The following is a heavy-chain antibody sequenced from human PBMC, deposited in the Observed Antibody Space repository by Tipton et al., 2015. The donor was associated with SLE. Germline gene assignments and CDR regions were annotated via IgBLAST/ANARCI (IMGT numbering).Heavy chain of an antibody. D-gene: IGHD3-22*01. CDR3: ARTHYDTSGYYPYYFDY. Sequence: TLSLTCTVSGGSISSSDDYWRWIRQSPGKELEWIGSTYFSGSTNYNPSLKSRVTISVDKSKNQFSLKLSSVTAADTAVYYCARTHYDTSGYYPYYFDYWGQGTLVTVSS. V-gene: IGHV4-39*07. CDR1: GGSISSSDDY. CDR2: TYFSGST. J-gene: IGHJ4*02.